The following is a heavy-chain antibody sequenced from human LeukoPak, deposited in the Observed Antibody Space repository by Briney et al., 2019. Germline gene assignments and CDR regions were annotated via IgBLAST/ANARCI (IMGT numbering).Heavy chain of an antibody. CDR1: GFTFSSYW. J-gene: IGHJ3*02. CDR3: ARGLTVFGVVNDAFDI. V-gene: IGHV3-7*01. Sequence: GGSLRLSCAASGFTFSSYWMSWVRQAPGKGLEWVANIKQDGSEKYYVDSVKGRFIISRDNAKNSLYLQMNSLRAEDTAVYYCARGLTVFGVVNDAFDIWGQGTMVTVSS. D-gene: IGHD3-3*01. CDR2: IKQDGSEK.